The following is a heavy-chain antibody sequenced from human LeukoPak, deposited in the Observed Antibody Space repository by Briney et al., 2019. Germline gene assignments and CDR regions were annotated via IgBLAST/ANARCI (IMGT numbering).Heavy chain of an antibody. V-gene: IGHV3-7*01. J-gene: IGHJ5*02. Sequence: GGSLRLSCAASGFTFSSYWMSWVRQASGKGLEWVANIKQDGSEKYYVDSVKGRFTISRDNAKKSLYLQMNSLRAEDTAVYYCASEVISAAGKEGWFDPWGQGTLVTVSS. D-gene: IGHD6-13*01. CDR2: IKQDGSEK. CDR3: ASEVISAAGKEGWFDP. CDR1: GFTFSSYW.